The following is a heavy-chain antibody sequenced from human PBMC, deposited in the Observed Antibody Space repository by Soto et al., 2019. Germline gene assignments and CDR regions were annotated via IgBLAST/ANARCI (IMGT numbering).Heavy chain of an antibody. J-gene: IGHJ6*02. Sequence: QVQLVESGGGVVQPGRSLRLSCAASGFSFSSYGMHWVRQAPGKGLEWVAVISYDGSNKYYADSVKGRFTISRDTSKNTLYLQMNRLRAEDTAVFYCVKDRRTEAYGMEVWGQGTTVTVSS. V-gene: IGHV3-30*18. D-gene: IGHD2-2*01. CDR3: VKDRRTEAYGMEV. CDR2: ISYDGSNK. CDR1: GFSFSSYG.